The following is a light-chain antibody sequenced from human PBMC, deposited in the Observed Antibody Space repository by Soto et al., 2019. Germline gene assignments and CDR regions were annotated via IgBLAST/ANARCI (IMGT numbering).Light chain of an antibody. CDR3: QKYNSAKFT. J-gene: IGKJ3*01. CDR2: AAS. V-gene: IGKV1-27*01. Sequence: DIQMTQSPSSLSASVGDRVTITCRASQGISNYLAWYQQKPGKVPKLLIYAASTLQSGDPSRFCGSGSGTDVTLTISSLQPEDVATYYCQKYNSAKFTFGPGTKVDIK. CDR1: QGISNY.